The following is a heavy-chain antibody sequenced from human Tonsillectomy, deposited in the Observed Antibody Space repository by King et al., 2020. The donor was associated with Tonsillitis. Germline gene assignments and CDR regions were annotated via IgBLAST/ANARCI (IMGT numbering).Heavy chain of an antibody. J-gene: IGHJ4*02. D-gene: IGHD4-17*01. V-gene: IGHV4-39*01. CDR1: GCSISSSSYY. Sequence: QLQESGPGLVKPSETLSLTCTVSGCSISSSSYYWGLIRQPPGKGLEWMGRIYYSGSTYYNPSLNSRVTLSVDTSKNPVSLKLRSVTAADTAVYYCARPFVTYDYGGPRPTYFDYWGQGTLVTVSS. CDR2: IYYSGST. CDR3: ARPFVTYDYGGPRPTYFDY.